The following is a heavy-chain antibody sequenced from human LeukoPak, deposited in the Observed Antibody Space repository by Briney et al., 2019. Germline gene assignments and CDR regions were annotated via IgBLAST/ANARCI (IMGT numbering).Heavy chain of an antibody. Sequence: GASVKVSCKASGGTFSSYAISWVRQAPGQGLEWMGGIIPIFGTANYAQKFQGRVTMTEDTSTDTAYMELSSLRSEDTAVYYCATATYFDDDDGYNWFDPWGQGTLVTVSS. V-gene: IGHV1-69*06. CDR3: ATATYFDDDDGYNWFDP. CDR1: GGTFSSYA. CDR2: IIPIFGTA. D-gene: IGHD3-9*01. J-gene: IGHJ5*02.